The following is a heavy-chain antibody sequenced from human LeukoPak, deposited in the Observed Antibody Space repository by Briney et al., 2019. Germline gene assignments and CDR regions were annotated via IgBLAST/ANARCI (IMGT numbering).Heavy chain of an antibody. CDR3: ARASTVTPYYFDY. CDR1: GGSISSGGYY. CDR2: IYYSGST. V-gene: IGHV4-31*03. D-gene: IGHD4-17*01. Sequence: SETLSLTCTVSGGSISSGGYYWSWIRQHPGKGLEWIGYIYYSGSTYYNPSLKSRVTISVDRSKNQFSLKLSSVTAADTAVYYCARASTVTPYYFDYWGQGTLVTVSS. J-gene: IGHJ4*02.